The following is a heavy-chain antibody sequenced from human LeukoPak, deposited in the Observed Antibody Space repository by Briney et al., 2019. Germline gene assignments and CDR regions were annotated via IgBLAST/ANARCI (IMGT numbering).Heavy chain of an antibody. Sequence: PSETLSLTCTVSGGSISSSSYYWGWIRQPPGTGLEWIGSIYYSGSTYYNPSLKSRVTISVDTSKNQFSLKLNSVTAADTAVYYCASLKAAATYYFDYWGQGTLVTVSS. J-gene: IGHJ4*02. D-gene: IGHD6-13*01. V-gene: IGHV4-39*07. CDR1: GGSISSSSYY. CDR3: ASLKAAATYYFDY. CDR2: IYYSGST.